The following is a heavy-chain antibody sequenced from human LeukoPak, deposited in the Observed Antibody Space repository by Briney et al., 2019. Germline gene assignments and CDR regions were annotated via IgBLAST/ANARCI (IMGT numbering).Heavy chain of an antibody. Sequence: PSETLSLTCTVSGGSISSGDYYWSWIRQPPGKGLEWIGEINHSGSTNYNPSLKSRVTISVDTSKNQFSLKLSSVTAADTAVYYCARRGLTQNCYYFDYWGQGTLVTVSS. CDR1: GGSISSGDYY. D-gene: IGHD3-10*01. CDR3: ARRGLTQNCYYFDY. J-gene: IGHJ4*02. CDR2: INHSGST. V-gene: IGHV4-39*07.